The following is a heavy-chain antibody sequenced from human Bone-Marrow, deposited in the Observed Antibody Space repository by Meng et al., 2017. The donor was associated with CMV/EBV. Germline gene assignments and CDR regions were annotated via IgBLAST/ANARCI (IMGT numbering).Heavy chain of an antibody. CDR3: ATVVALTTVTTRDYVAPYNWFDP. D-gene: IGHD4-11*01. CDR2: FDPEDGET. J-gene: IGHJ5*02. CDR1: GYTLTELS. Sequence: ASVKVSCRVSGYTLTELSMHWVRQAPGKGLEWMGGFDPEDGETIYAQKFQGRVTMTEDTSTDTAYMELSSLRSEDTAVYYCATVVALTTVTTRDYVAPYNWFDPWGQGTLVTAPQ. V-gene: IGHV1-24*01.